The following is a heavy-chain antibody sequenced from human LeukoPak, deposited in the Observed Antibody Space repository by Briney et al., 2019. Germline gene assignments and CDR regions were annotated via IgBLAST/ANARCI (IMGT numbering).Heavy chain of an antibody. V-gene: IGHV4-59*01. Sequence: EASETQSLTCTVSGGSISSYYWSWIRQPPGKGLEWIGYIYYSGSTNYNPSLKSRVTISVDTSKNQFSLKLSSVTAADTAVYYCARDRSGIAAAGTWFDPWGQGTLVTVSS. CDR1: GGSISSYY. D-gene: IGHD6-13*01. CDR2: IYYSGST. J-gene: IGHJ5*02. CDR3: ARDRSGIAAAGTWFDP.